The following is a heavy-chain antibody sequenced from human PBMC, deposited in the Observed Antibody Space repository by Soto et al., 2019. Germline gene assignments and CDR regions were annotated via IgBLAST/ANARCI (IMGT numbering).Heavy chain of an antibody. V-gene: IGHV1-18*01. CDR3: ARNTTTVTQIPFDY. D-gene: IGHD4-17*01. J-gene: IGHJ4*02. CDR1: GYTFGNYG. Sequence: QVQLVQSGAEVKKPGASVKVSCRASGYTFGNYGITWVRQAPGQGLEWMGWISASNGYTNYAQNLQGKVTMTTDTSTSTAYMALRSLRSDDTAVYYCARNTTTVTQIPFDYWGQGTLVTVSS. CDR2: ISASNGYT.